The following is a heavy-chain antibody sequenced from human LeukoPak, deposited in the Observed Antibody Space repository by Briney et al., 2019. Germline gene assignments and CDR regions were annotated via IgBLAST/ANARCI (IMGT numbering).Heavy chain of an antibody. Sequence: PGGSLRLSCAASGFTFSHYEMNWVRQAPGKGLEWVSYISSSGTTIYYADSVKGRFTISRDNSKNTLYLQMNSLRAEDTAVYFCASAGSHSYFDSWGPGTLVTVSS. CDR3: ASAGSHSYFDS. D-gene: IGHD6-13*01. J-gene: IGHJ4*02. V-gene: IGHV3-48*03. CDR2: ISSSGTTI. CDR1: GFTFSHYE.